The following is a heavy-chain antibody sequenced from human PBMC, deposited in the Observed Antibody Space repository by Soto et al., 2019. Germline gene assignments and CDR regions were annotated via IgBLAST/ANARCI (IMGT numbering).Heavy chain of an antibody. V-gene: IGHV3-30*18. J-gene: IGHJ4*02. CDR3: AKDRTEQNIVVVTAPIDY. CDR2: ISYDGSNK. CDR1: GFTFSSYG. Sequence: GGSLRLSCAASGFTFSSYGMHWVRQAPGKGLEWVAVISYDGSNKYYADSVKGRFTISRDNSKNTLYLQMNSLRAEDTAVYYCAKDRTEQNIVVVTAPIDYWGQGTLVTVSS. D-gene: IGHD2-21*02.